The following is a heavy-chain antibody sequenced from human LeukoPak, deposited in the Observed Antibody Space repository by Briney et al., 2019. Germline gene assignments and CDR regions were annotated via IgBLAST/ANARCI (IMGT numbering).Heavy chain of an antibody. D-gene: IGHD5/OR15-5a*01. CDR3: ARGGSFYGYITRGFVDY. CDR1: GGSFSGYY. V-gene: IGHV4-34*01. Sequence: PSENLSLTCAVYGGSFSGYYWSWIRQPPGKGLEWIGEINHSGSTNYNPSLKSRVTISVDTSKNQFSLKLSSVTAADTAVYYCARGGSFYGYITRGFVDYWGQGTLVTVSS. CDR2: INHSGST. J-gene: IGHJ4*02.